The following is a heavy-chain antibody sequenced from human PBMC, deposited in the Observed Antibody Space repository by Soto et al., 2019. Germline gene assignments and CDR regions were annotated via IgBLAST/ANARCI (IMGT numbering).Heavy chain of an antibody. V-gene: IGHV4-59*01. D-gene: IGHD4-17*01. Sequence: QVQLQESGPGLVKPSETLSLTCTVSGGSISSYYWSWIRQPPGKGLEWIGYTYYSGGTNYNPSLKSRVTISVDTSKNQFSLKLSSVTAADTAVYYCARGSRFGDYNYWGQGTLVTVSS. CDR3: ARGSRFGDYNY. CDR1: GGSISSYY. J-gene: IGHJ4*02. CDR2: TYYSGGT.